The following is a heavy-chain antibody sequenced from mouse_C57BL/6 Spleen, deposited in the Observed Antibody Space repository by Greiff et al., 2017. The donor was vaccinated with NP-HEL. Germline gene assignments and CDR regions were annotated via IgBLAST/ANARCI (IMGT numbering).Heavy chain of an antibody. CDR1: GYTFTSYG. CDR3: ARRRLYDGWAMDY. Sequence: EVQRVESGAELVRPGSSVKMSCKTSGYTFTSYGINWVKQRPGQGLEWIGYIYIGNGYTEYNEKFKGKATLTSDTSSSTAYMQLSSLTSEDSAIYFCARRRLYDGWAMDYWGQGTSVTVSS. V-gene: IGHV1-58*01. J-gene: IGHJ4*01. D-gene: IGHD2-3*01. CDR2: IYIGNGYT.